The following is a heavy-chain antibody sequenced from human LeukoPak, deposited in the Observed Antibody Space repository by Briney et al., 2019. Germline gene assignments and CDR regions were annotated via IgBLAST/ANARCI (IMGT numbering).Heavy chain of an antibody. CDR1: GGSFSGYY. Sequence: PSETLSLTCAVYGGSFSGYYWSWIRQPPGKGLEWIGEINHSGSTNYNPCLKSRVTISVDTSKNQFSLKLSTVTAADTAVYYCAGRVGYCSGGSCYRDYWGQGTLVTVSS. CDR3: AGRVGYCSGGSCYRDY. CDR2: INHSGST. V-gene: IGHV4-34*01. J-gene: IGHJ4*02. D-gene: IGHD2-15*01.